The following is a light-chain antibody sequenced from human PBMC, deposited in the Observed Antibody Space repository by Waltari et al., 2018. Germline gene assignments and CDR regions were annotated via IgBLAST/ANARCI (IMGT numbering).Light chain of an antibody. CDR3: QQSYSNPYT. Sequence: DIQMTQSPSSLSASVGDRVTIPCRASQSISSDLNWYQQKPGQAPRLLSDTASRLQNGVPSRFSGSGSGTHFTLTINSLQPEDFATYYCQQSYSNPYTFGQGTKVEMK. CDR1: QSISSD. CDR2: TAS. V-gene: IGKV1-39*01. J-gene: IGKJ2*01.